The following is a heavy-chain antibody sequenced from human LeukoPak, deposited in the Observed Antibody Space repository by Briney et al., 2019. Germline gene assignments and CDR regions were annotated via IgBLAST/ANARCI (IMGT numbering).Heavy chain of an antibody. Sequence: GGSLRLSCAASGLTFSSYAMHWVHQAPGKGLEWVAVISYDGSNKYYADSVKGRFTISGDKSKNTLYLQMNSLRPEDTAFYYCARGPGPIAGAKNPFDIWGQGTMVTVSS. CDR2: ISYDGSNK. V-gene: IGHV3-30*01. D-gene: IGHD1-26*01. CDR1: GLTFSSYA. J-gene: IGHJ3*02. CDR3: ARGPGPIAGAKNPFDI.